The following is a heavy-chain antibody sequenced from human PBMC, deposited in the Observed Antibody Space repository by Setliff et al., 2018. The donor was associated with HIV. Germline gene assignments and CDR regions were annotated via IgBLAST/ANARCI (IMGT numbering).Heavy chain of an antibody. CDR3: ARDQRLFYFDS. Sequence: ASVKVSCKASVYNVTVSAINGVRQAPGQALEWLGWINTNTGNPTYTQGLTGQFVFSLDTSISTAYLQISSLKAEDTAVYYCARDQRLFYFDSWGQGTLVTVSS. CDR1: VYNVTVSA. V-gene: IGHV7-4-1*02. CDR2: INTNTGNP. J-gene: IGHJ4*02.